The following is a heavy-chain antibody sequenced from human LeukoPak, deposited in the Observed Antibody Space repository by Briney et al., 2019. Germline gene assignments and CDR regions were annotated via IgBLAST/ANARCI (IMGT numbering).Heavy chain of an antibody. CDR3: ARDRTGVLTGVYYYYGMDV. J-gene: IGHJ6*02. CDR1: GFTFSSYE. V-gene: IGHV3-48*03. CDR2: ISSSGSTI. D-gene: IGHD3-9*01. Sequence: GGSLRLSCAASGFTFSSYEMNWVRQAPGKGLEWVSYISSSGSTIYYADSVKGRFTISRDNAKNSLYLQMNSLRAEDMAVYYCARDRTGVLTGVYYYYGMDVWGQGTTVTVSS.